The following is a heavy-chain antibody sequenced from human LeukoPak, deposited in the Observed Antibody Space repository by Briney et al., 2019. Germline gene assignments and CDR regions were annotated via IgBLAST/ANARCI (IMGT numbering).Heavy chain of an antibody. CDR3: ARVSSSGYYYFDF. CDR2: ISSNGGST. V-gene: IGHV3-64*01. D-gene: IGHD3-22*01. CDR1: GFTFSSYA. Sequence: GGSLRLSCAASGFTFSSYAMPWVRQAPGKGLEYVSAISSNGGSTYYANSVKGRFTISRDNSKNTLFLQMGSLRAEDMAVYYCARVSSSGYYYFDFWGQGTLVTVSS. J-gene: IGHJ4*02.